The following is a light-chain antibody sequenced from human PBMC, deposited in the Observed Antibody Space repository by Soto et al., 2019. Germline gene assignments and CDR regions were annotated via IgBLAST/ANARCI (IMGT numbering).Light chain of an antibody. V-gene: IGLV1-40*01. Sequence: QSVLTQPPSVSGAPGQRVTISCTGSSSNIGAGYDVHWYQQLPGTAPKLLIYGNSNRPSGVPDRLSGSKSGTSASLAITGLQAEDAADYYCQSYDSSLRGSNVVFGGGTELTVL. CDR1: SSNIGAGYD. CDR2: GNS. CDR3: QSYDSSLRGSNVV. J-gene: IGLJ2*01.